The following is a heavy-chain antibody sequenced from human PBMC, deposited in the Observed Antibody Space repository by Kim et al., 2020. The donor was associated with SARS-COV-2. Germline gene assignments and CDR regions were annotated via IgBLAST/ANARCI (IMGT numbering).Heavy chain of an antibody. V-gene: IGHV1-18*01. CDR2: ISAYNGNT. Sequence: ASVKVSCKASGYTFTSYGISWVRQAPGQGLEWMGWISAYNGNTNYAQKLQGRVTMTTDTSTSTAYMELRSLRSDDTAVYYCASSPGRLTGNGMDVWGQGTTVTVSS. D-gene: IGHD3-10*01. J-gene: IGHJ6*02. CDR3: ASSPGRLTGNGMDV. CDR1: GYTFTSYG.